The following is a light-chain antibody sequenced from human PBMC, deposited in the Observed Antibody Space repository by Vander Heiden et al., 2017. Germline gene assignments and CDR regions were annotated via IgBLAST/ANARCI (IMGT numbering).Light chain of an antibody. CDR1: QSLLHSNGYNY. J-gene: IGKJ4*01. CDR2: LGS. V-gene: IGKV2-28*01. Sequence: DIVMTQSPLSLPVTPGEPASISCRFSQSLLHSNGYNYLDWYLQKPGQSPQLLIYLGSNRASGVPDRFSGSGSGTDFTLKISRVEAEDVGVYYCRQALQTPHTFGGGTKVEIK. CDR3: RQALQTPHT.